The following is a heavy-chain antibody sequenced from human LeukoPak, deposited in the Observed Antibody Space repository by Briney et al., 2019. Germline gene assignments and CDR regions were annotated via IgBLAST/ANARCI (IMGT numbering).Heavy chain of an antibody. CDR2: ISGSGGST. V-gene: IGHV3-23*01. J-gene: IGHJ4*02. CDR1: GSTFSGNA. Sequence: GGSLRLSCAASGSTFSGNARGGSRRPPGKGRKWVSAISGSGGSTYYADSVKGRFTISRDNSKNTLYLQMNSLRAEDTAVYYCAKSRIAVAYDYWGQGTLVTVSS. D-gene: IGHD6-19*01. CDR3: AKSRIAVAYDY.